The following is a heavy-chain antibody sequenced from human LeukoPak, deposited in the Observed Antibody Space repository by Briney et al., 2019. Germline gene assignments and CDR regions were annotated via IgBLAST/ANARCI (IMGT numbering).Heavy chain of an antibody. CDR2: IYYHENT. CDR1: GGSISSSSDY. J-gene: IGHJ4*02. V-gene: IGHV4-39*07. Sequence: SETLSLTCTVSGGSISSSSDYWGWIRQAPGKGLEWIGSIYYHENTYYNSSLKSRVTISVDTSKNQFSLKLSSVTAADTAVYYCARDRGYYGSGSLGFDYWGQGTLVTVSS. CDR3: ARDRGYYGSGSLGFDY. D-gene: IGHD3-10*01.